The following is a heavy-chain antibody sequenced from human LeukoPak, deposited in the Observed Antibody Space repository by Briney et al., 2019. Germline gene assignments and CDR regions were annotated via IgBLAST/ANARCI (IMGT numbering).Heavy chain of an antibody. CDR1: GFTFSRFA. V-gene: IGHV3-23*01. D-gene: IGHD6-13*01. CDR2: ISGTGANT. J-gene: IGHJ4*02. Sequence: GGSLRLSCAASGFTFSRFAMTWVRQPPGKGLEWVSGISGTGANTYYADSVKGRFTISRDNSNNTLYLQMNSLRAEDTAVYYCARHSRGRWYVFDYWGQGTLVTVSS. CDR3: ARHSRGRWYVFDY.